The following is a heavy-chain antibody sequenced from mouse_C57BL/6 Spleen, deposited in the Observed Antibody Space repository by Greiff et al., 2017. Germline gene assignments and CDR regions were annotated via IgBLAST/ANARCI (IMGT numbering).Heavy chain of an antibody. Sequence: QVQLQQSGPELVKPGASVKISCKASGYAFSSSWMNWVKQRPGQGLEWIGRIYPGDGDTNYNGKFKGKATLTADKSSSTAYMQLSGLTSEDSAVYFSSYFSGSSFDYWGQGTTLTVSS. J-gene: IGHJ2*01. CDR1: GYAFSSSW. CDR2: IYPGDGDT. V-gene: IGHV1-82*01. CDR3: SYFSGSSFDY. D-gene: IGHD1-1*01.